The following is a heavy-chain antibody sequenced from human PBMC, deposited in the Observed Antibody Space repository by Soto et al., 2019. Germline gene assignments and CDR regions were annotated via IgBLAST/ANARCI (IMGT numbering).Heavy chain of an antibody. D-gene: IGHD3-10*01. V-gene: IGHV1-18*04. Sequence: ASVKVSCKASGYTFTSYGISWVRQAPGQGLEWMGWISAYNGNTNYAQKLQGRVTMTTDTSTSTAYMELRSLRSDDTAVYYCARVVSTMVPGVIITDGMDVWGQGTTVTVSS. CDR2: ISAYNGNT. J-gene: IGHJ6*02. CDR1: GYTFTSYG. CDR3: ARVVSTMVPGVIITDGMDV.